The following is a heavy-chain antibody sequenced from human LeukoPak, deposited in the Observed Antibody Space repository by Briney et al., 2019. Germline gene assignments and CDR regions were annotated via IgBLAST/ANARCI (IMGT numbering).Heavy chain of an antibody. CDR2: ISYDGSIK. V-gene: IGHV3-30*04. CDR1: GFTFSSYT. J-gene: IGHJ4*02. CDR3: ARGGIYDILTGYYDY. Sequence: GGSLRLSCAASGFTFSSYTMHWVHQAPGKGLEWVAVISYDGSIKYYADSVKGRFTISRDNSKNTLYLQMNSLRPEDTAVYYCARGGIYDILTGYYDYWGQGTLVTVSS. D-gene: IGHD3-9*01.